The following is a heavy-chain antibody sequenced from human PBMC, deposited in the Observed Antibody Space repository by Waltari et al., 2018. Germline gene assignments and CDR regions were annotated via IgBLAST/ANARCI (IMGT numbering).Heavy chain of an antibody. D-gene: IGHD3-10*01. CDR1: GFTFDAFA. Sequence: EVQLLESGGGLVQPGGSLRLPCAASGFTFDAFAMTWVRQAVGKGLEWVSSISGSGGITYYADSVKGRFTISRDNAKKTLYLQMNSLRAEDTALYYCAKSPTLIRGIPYSWGQGTLVTVSS. CDR3: AKSPTLIRGIPYS. V-gene: IGHV3-23*01. CDR2: ISGSGGIT. J-gene: IGHJ4*02.